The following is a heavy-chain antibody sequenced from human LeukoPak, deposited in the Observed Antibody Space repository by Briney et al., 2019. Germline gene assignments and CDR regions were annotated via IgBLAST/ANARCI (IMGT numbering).Heavy chain of an antibody. CDR1: GGSIRSSYYY. Sequence: SETLSLTCTVSGGSIRSSYYYWGWIRQPPGKGLEWIGSIYDSGSTYYNPSLKSRVTISVDTSKNQFSLKLSSVTAADTAVYYCARDRAYYGSGSYYDYWGQGTLVTVSS. CDR3: ARDRAYYGSGSYYDY. J-gene: IGHJ4*02. CDR2: IYDSGST. V-gene: IGHV4-39*07. D-gene: IGHD3-10*01.